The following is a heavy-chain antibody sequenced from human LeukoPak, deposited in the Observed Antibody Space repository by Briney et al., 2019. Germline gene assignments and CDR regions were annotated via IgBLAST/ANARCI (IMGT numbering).Heavy chain of an antibody. CDR3: ASRYYGSGSYFTETYFDY. CDR1: GGSFSGYY. V-gene: IGHV4-34*01. J-gene: IGHJ4*02. Sequence: SETLSLTCAVYGGSFSGYYWSWIRQPPGKGLEWIGEINHSGSTNYNPSLKSRVTISVDTSKNQFFLKLSSVTAADTAVYYCASRYYGSGSYFTETYFDYWGQGTLVTVSS. D-gene: IGHD3-10*01. CDR2: INHSGST.